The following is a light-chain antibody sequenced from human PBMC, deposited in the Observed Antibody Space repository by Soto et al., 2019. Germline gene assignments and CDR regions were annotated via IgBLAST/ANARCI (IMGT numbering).Light chain of an antibody. CDR1: SSDVGGYNH. CDR2: EVS. J-gene: IGLJ3*02. Sequence: SALTQPRSVSGSPGQSVTISCTGSSSDVGGYNHVSWYQQHPGKAPKLIIYEVSMRPSGVPDRFSGSKSGNTASLTISGLQAGDEADYYCCSYAGIYTWVFGGGTQLTVL. V-gene: IGLV2-11*01. CDR3: CSYAGIYTWV.